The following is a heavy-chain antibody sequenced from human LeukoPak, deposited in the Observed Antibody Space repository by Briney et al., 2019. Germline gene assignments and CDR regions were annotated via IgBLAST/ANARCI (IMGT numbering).Heavy chain of an antibody. D-gene: IGHD3-10*01. J-gene: IGHJ6*03. CDR3: ARDNAMVRGVKVYMDV. CDR1: GGSISSGSYY. CDR2: IYTSGST. Sequence: SETLSLTCTVSGGSISSGSYYWSWIRQPAGKGLEWIGRIYTSGSTNYNPSLKSRVTISVDTSKNQFSLKLSSVTAADTAVYYCARDNAMVRGVKVYMDVWGKGTTVTISS. V-gene: IGHV4-61*02.